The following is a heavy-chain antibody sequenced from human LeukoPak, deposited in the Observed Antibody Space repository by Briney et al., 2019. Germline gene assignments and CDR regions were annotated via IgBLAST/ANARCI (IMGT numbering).Heavy chain of an antibody. J-gene: IGHJ3*02. Sequence: ASVKVSCKASGYTFTSYDINWVRQATGQGLEWMGWMNPNSGNTGYAQKFQGRVTMTRNTSISTAYMELSSLRSEDTAVYYCARAGRDYDAFDIWGQGTMVTVSS. V-gene: IGHV1-8*01. CDR2: MNPNSGNT. D-gene: IGHD3-10*01. CDR3: ARAGRDYDAFDI. CDR1: GYTFTSYD.